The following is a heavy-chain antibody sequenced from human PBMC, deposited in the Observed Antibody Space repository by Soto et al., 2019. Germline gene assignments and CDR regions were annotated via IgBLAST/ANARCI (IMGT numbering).Heavy chain of an antibody. J-gene: IGHJ4*02. CDR2: INHSGST. Sequence: PSETLSLTCAVYGGSFSGYYWSWIRQPPGKGLEWIGEINHSGSTTYNPSLKSRVTISVDTSKNQFSLKLGSVTAADTAVYYCARGVGIAAVVDYWGQGTLVTVSS. D-gene: IGHD6-13*01. CDR3: ARGVGIAAVVDY. CDR1: GGSFSGYY. V-gene: IGHV4-34*01.